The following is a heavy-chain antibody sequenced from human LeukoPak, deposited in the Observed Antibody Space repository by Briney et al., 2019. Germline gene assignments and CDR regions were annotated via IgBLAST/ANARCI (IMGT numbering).Heavy chain of an antibody. CDR1: GGSVSSGSYY. CDR2: ILYSGST. J-gene: IGHJ4*02. V-gene: IGHV4-61*01. D-gene: IGHD4-17*01. Sequence: SETLSLTCTVSGGSVSSGSYYWSWIRQPPGKGLEWIGYILYSGSTNYNPSLKSRVTISVDTSKNQFSLKLSSVTAADTAVYYCARGGNYGDYDGYFDYWGQGTLVTVSS. CDR3: ARGGNYGDYDGYFDY.